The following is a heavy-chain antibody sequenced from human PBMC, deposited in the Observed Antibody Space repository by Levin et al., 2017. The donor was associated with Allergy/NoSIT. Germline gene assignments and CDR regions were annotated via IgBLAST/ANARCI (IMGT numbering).Heavy chain of an antibody. CDR1: GYTFTSYY. D-gene: IGHD3-16*02. V-gene: IGHV1-46*01. CDR3: ARNSENYDYVWGSYRHIGFDY. J-gene: IGHJ4*02. CDR2: INPSGGST. Sequence: GASVKVSCKASGYTFTSYYMHWVRQAPGQGLEWMGIINPSGGSTSYAQKFQGRVTMTRDTSTSTVYMELSSLRSEDTAVYYCARNSENYDYVWGSYRHIGFDYWGQGTLVTVSS.